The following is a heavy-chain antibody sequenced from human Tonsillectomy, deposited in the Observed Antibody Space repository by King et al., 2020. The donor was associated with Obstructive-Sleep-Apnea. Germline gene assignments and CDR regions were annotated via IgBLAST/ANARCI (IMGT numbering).Heavy chain of an antibody. CDR3: AKDLTPVLRYFAWLFH. CDR1: GFTFSSYG. V-gene: IGHV3-30*02. Sequence: VQLVESGGGVVQPGGSLRLSCAASGFTFSSYGMHWVRQAPGKGLEWVAFIRYDGSNKYYADSVKGRFTISRDNSKNTLYLQMNSLRAEDTAVYYCAKDLTPVLRYFAWLFHWGQGTLVTVSS. CDR2: IRYDGSNK. D-gene: IGHD3-9*01. J-gene: IGHJ4*02.